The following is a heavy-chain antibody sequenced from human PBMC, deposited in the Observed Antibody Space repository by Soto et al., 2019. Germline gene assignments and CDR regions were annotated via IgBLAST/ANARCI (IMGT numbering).Heavy chain of an antibody. CDR2: ISGSGGST. Sequence: GGSLRLSCAASGFTFSSYAMSWVRQAPGKGLEWVSAISGSGGSTYYADSVKGRFTISRDNSKNTLYLQMNSLRAEDTAMYYCARGDINPGAVVTPAYFNSWGQGTLVTVSS. D-gene: IGHD2-15*01. CDR3: ARGDINPGAVVTPAYFNS. J-gene: IGHJ4*02. CDR1: GFTFSSYA. V-gene: IGHV3-23*01.